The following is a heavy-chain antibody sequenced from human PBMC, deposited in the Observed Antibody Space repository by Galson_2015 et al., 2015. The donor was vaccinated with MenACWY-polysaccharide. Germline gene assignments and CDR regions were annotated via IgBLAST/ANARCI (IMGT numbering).Heavy chain of an antibody. D-gene: IGHD5-18*01. V-gene: IGHV1-46*01. CDR1: GYTFTSYY. CDR2: IKPSGAGT. Sequence: SVKVSCKASGYTFTSYYMHWVRQAPGQGLEWMGIIKPSGAGTSYAQKFQGRVTMTRDTSTDTVYMELSSLRSEDTAVYYCAREVDTAMATCISYYYGMDVWGQGTTVTVSS. J-gene: IGHJ6*02. CDR3: AREVDTAMATCISYYYGMDV.